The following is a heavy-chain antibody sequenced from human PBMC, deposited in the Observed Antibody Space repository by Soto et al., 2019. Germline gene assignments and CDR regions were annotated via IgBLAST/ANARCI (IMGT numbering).Heavy chain of an antibody. CDR1: GFTFRDYY. Sequence: QVPLVESGGGLVRPGGSLRLSCEASGFTFRDYYMTWFRQAPGKGLEWLSYIDSSTKYTNYADSVKGRFTISRDNAKNSLYLQMNSLRADDTAVYYCASEYYYTMDVWGQGTMVTVSS. CDR3: ASEYYYTMDV. V-gene: IGHV3-11*05. CDR2: IDSSTKYT. J-gene: IGHJ6*02.